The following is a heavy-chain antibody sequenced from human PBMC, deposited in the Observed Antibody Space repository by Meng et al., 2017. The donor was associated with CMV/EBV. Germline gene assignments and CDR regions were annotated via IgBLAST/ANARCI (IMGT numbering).Heavy chain of an antibody. J-gene: IGHJ6*02. D-gene: IGHD2-2*01. CDR3: ARDRRYCSSTSCYPPYYYYYGMDV. CDR1: GFTFSDYY. V-gene: IGHV3-11*01. Sequence: GGSLRLSCAASGFTFSDYYMSWIRQAPGKGPEWVSYISSSGSTIYYADSVKGRFTISRDNAKNSLYLQMNSLRAEDTAVYYCARDRRYCSSTSCYPPYYYYYGMDVWGQGTTVTVSS. CDR2: ISSSGSTI.